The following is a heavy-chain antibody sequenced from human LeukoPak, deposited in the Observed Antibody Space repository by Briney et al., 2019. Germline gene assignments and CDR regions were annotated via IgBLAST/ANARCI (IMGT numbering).Heavy chain of an antibody. CDR1: GGSIRSSYYY. CDR2: IYDSGST. V-gene: IGHV4-39*07. D-gene: IGHD3-22*01. CDR3: ARGDNYYDSSGYYLY. J-gene: IGHJ4*02. Sequence: SETLSLTCTVSGGSIRSSYYYWGWIRQPPGKGLEWIGSIYDSGSTNYNPSLQSRVTISVDTSKNQFSLRLSSVTAADTAVYYCARGDNYYDSSGYYLYWGQGTLVTVSS.